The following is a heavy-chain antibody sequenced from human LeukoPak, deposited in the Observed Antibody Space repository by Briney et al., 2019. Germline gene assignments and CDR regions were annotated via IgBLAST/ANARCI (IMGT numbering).Heavy chain of an antibody. CDR3: AKGPLGSRLGELSSNEGHYFDY. V-gene: IGHV3-66*01. D-gene: IGHD3-16*02. CDR1: GFTVSSNY. CDR2: IYTGGST. Sequence: QPGGSLRLSCAASGFTVSSNYMSWVRQAPGKGLEWVSIIYTGGSTYYADSVKGRFTISRDNSKNTLYLQMNSLRAEDTAVYYCAKGPLGSRLGELSSNEGHYFDYWGQGTLVTVSS. J-gene: IGHJ4*02.